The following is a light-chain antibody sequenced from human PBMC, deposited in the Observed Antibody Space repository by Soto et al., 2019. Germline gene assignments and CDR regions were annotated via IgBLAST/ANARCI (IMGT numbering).Light chain of an antibody. CDR1: QTINNW. CDR3: QQAYSFPYT. Sequence: DIQMTQSPSSVSASVGDRVTITCRTSQTINNWLAWYQQKPGKAPKLLIFDVSTLQTGVPPRFSGSGSGTDFTLTINNLQPEDFATYFCQQAYSFPYTFGPGTKLEMK. V-gene: IGKV1-12*01. J-gene: IGKJ2*01. CDR2: DVS.